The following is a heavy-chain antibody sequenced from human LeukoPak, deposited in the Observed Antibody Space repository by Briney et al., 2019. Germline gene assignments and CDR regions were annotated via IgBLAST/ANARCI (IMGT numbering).Heavy chain of an antibody. CDR1: GYTFTGYY. J-gene: IGHJ4*02. V-gene: IGHV1-2*02. D-gene: IGHD3-3*01. CDR3: ARGREVVLRFLEWLLDY. Sequence: ASVKVSCKASGYTFTGYYMHWVRQAPGQGLEWMEWINPNSGGTNYAQKFQGRVTMTRDTSISTAYMELSRLRSDDTAVYYRARGREVVLRFLEWLLDYWGQGALVTVSS. CDR2: INPNSGGT.